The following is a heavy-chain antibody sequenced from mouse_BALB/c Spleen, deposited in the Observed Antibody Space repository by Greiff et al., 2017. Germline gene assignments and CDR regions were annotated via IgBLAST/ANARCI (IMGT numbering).Heavy chain of an antibody. J-gene: IGHJ3*01. V-gene: IGHV5-6-5*01. Sequence: EVKLVESGGGLVKPGGSLKLSCAASGFTFSSYAMSWVRQTPEKRLEWVASISSGGSTYYPDSVKGRFTISTDNARNILYLQMSSLRAEDTAMYYCAGGPHGNFAYWGQGTLVTVSA. CDR2: ISSGGST. CDR1: GFTFSSYA. CDR3: AGGPHGNFAY. D-gene: IGHD2-1*01.